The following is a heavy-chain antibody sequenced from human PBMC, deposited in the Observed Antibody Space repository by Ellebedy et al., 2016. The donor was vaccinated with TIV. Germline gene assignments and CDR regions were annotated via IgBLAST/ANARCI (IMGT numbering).Heavy chain of an antibody. CDR1: GFTFSSYG. CDR3: AKGESILRYFDWLTH. D-gene: IGHD3-9*01. J-gene: IGHJ5*02. CDR2: ISYDGSNK. V-gene: IGHV3-30*18. Sequence: GGSLRLSXAASGFTFSSYGMHWVRQAPGKGLEWAAVISYDGSNKYYADSVKGRFTISRDNSKNTLYLQMNSLRAEDTAVYYCAKGESILRYFDWLTHWGQGTLVTVSS.